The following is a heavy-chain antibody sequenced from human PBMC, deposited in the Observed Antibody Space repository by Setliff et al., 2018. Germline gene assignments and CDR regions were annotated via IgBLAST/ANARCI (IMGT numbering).Heavy chain of an antibody. J-gene: IGHJ6*02. D-gene: IGHD3-10*01. CDR2: IIPIFGTA. Sequence: ASVKVSCKASGGTFSSYAISWVRQAPGQGLEWMGGIIPIFGTANYAQKFQGRVTITADESTSTAYMELSSLRSEDTAVYYCARSPGSGSYYNLNFPYYYYYYGMDVWGQGTTVTVSS. CDR1: GGTFSSYA. CDR3: ARSPGSGSYYNLNFPYYYYYYGMDV. V-gene: IGHV1-69*13.